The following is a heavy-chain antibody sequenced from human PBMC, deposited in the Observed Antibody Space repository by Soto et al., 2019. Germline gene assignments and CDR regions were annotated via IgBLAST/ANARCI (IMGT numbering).Heavy chain of an antibody. Sequence: QVQLQQWGAGLLKPSETLSLTCAVYGGSFSGYYWSWIRQPPGKGLEWIGEINHSGSTNYNPSLKSRVTISVDTSKNQFSLKLSSVTAADTAVYYCARLLHRNYYYYDMDVWGKGTTVTVSS. V-gene: IGHV4-34*01. CDR3: ARLLHRNYYYYDMDV. CDR2: INHSGST. CDR1: GGSFSGYY. J-gene: IGHJ6*03.